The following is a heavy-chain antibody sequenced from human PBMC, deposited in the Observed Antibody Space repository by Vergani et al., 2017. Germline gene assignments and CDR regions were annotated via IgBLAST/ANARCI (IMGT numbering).Heavy chain of an antibody. CDR1: GFTFSNYA. Sequence: EVQLLESGGGLEQPGGSLRLSCAGSGFTFSNYAMSWVCQAPGKGLEWVSAISGSGGGTYYADSVKGRFTISRDNEKNMMYVQLNSLRDEDTAVYYCARDGRIDAEGTELDYWGQGTLVTVSS. J-gene: IGHJ4*02. CDR3: ARDGRIDAEGTELDY. D-gene: IGHD1-14*01. CDR2: ISGSGGGT. V-gene: IGHV3-23*01.